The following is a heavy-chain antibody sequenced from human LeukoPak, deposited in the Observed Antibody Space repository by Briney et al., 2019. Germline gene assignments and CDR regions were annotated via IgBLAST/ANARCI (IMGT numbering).Heavy chain of an antibody. Sequence: GGSLRLSCAASGFTFSNYAMSWVRQAPGKGLEWLSVISGSGGNTHYADSVKGWLTISRDTSKNTLYLQIDSLTTDDTAIYYCARRTITAGGDCLDYWGQGTLITVSS. CDR1: GFTFSNYA. J-gene: IGHJ4*02. D-gene: IGHD2-21*02. V-gene: IGHV3-23*01. CDR3: ARRTITAGGDCLDY. CDR2: ISGSGGNT.